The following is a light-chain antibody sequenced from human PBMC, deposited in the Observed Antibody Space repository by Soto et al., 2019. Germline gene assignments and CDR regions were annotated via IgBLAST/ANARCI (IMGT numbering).Light chain of an antibody. Sequence: EIVLTQSPATLSLSPGERATLSCRASQSVSSNLVWYQQKPGQAPRLLIYDASSRATGITARFSGSGSGTDFTLTISSLEPEDFAVYYCHQRSNWPRTFGQGTKVEIK. CDR2: DAS. J-gene: IGKJ1*01. V-gene: IGKV3-11*01. CDR3: HQRSNWPRT. CDR1: QSVSSN.